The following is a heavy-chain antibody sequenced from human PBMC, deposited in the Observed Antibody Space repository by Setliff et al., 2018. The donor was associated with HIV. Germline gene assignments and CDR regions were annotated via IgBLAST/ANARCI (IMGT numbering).Heavy chain of an antibody. J-gene: IGHJ4*02. D-gene: IGHD3-9*01. CDR2: IIPILGIT. CDR1: GGSFSSYG. CDR3: ARSSYDILTGYYKALEY. V-gene: IGHV1-69*10. Sequence: SVKVSCKASGGSFSSYGISWVRQAPGQGLEWMGGIIPILGITNYAQKFQGRVTISADKSTSTVSMELSSLRSGDTAVCHCARSSYDILTGYYKALEYWGQGTLVTVSS.